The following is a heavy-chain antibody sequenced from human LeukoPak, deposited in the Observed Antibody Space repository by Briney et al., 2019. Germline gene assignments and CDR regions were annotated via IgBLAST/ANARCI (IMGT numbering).Heavy chain of an antibody. V-gene: IGHV3-30*02. Sequence: GGSLRLSCAASGFTFTTCAMHWVHQAPGKGLEWVAYIRYDGNNKNYADSVKGRFTISRDNSKDMLYLQMNSLRPEDTAVYYCAKGDDYGANTRLPKYNWFDPWGQGTLVTVSS. CDR1: GFTFTTCA. D-gene: IGHD4-23*01. CDR2: IRYDGNNK. J-gene: IGHJ5*02. CDR3: AKGDDYGANTRLPKYNWFDP.